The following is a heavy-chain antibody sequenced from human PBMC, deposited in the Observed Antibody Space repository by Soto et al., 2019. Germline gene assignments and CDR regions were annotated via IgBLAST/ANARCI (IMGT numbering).Heavy chain of an antibody. CDR3: AKGRRRRFLEWLLPNWFDP. V-gene: IGHV3-30*18. CDR2: ISYDGSNK. Sequence: QVQLVESGGGVVQPGRSLRLSCAASGFTFSSYGMHWVRQAPGKGLEWVAVISYDGSNKYYADSVKGRFTISRDNSKNTRYLQMNSLRAEDTAVYYCAKGRRRRFLEWLLPNWFDPWGQGTLVTVSS. CDR1: GFTFSSYG. J-gene: IGHJ5*02. D-gene: IGHD3-3*01.